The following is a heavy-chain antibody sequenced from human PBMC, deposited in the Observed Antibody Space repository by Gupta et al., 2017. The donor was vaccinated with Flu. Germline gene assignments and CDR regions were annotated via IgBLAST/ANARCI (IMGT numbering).Heavy chain of an antibody. J-gene: IGHJ2*01. CDR2: IIPIFGTA. Sequence: FSSYAISWVRQAPGQGLEWMGGIIPIFGTANYAQKFQGRVTITADKSTSTAYMELRRMRSEDTAVYYCAREGPHDYWYFDLWGRGTLVTVSS. CDR3: AREGPHDYWYFDL. V-gene: IGHV1-69*06. CDR1: FSSYA.